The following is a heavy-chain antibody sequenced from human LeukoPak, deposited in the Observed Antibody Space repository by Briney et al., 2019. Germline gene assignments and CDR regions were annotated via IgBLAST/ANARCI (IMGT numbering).Heavy chain of an antibody. Sequence: SETLSLTCAVYGGSFSGYYWSWIRQPPGKGLEWIGEINHSGSTNYNPSLKSRVTISVDRSKNQFSLKLSSVTAADTAVYYCARVSFGELFFDYWGQGTLVTVSS. J-gene: IGHJ4*02. CDR2: INHSGST. CDR3: ARVSFGELFFDY. CDR1: GGSFSGYY. D-gene: IGHD3-10*01. V-gene: IGHV4-34*01.